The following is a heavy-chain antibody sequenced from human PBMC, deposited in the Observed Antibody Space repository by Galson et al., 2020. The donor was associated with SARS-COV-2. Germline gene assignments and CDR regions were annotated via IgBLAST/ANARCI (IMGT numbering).Heavy chain of an antibody. D-gene: IGHD3-3*01. V-gene: IGHV4-31*03. CDR3: ARGLTIFGVTVEGFDY. J-gene: IGHJ4*02. CDR1: GGSISSSESY. Sequence: SETLSITCTVSGGSISSSESYWSWIRQRPGEGLEWIGNIYYIGRPSYNPSLNSRVTISVDTSKSQFSLKLSTVTAADTAVYYCARGLTIFGVTVEGFDYWGQGALVTVSS. CDR2: IYYIGRP.